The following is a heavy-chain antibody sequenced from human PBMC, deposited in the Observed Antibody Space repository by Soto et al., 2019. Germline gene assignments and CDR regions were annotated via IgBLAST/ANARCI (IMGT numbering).Heavy chain of an antibody. D-gene: IGHD4-17*01. CDR1: GFTFSDYY. V-gene: IGHV3-11*01. Sequence: GGSLRLSCAASGFTFSDYYMSWIRQAPGKGLEWVSYISSSGSTIYYADSVKGRFTISRDNAKNSLYLQMNSLRAEDTSVYYCARDRSGIYGYYVHYYYMDVWGKGTTVTVSS. CDR2: ISSSGSTI. J-gene: IGHJ6*03. CDR3: ARDRSGIYGYYVHYYYMDV.